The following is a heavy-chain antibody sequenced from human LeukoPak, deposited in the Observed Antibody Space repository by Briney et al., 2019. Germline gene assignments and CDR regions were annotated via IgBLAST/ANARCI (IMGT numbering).Heavy chain of an antibody. CDR3: AWDLDY. CDR2: VSYDGSTK. J-gene: IGHJ4*02. Sequence: GGSLRLSCTASGFTFTTYTMHWVRQAPGKGLEWVALVSYDGSTKYYGDSVKGRFTISRDNSKNTLSLQMNSLRAEDTAMYFCAWDLDYWGQGTLVTVSS. V-gene: IGHV3-30-3*01. CDR1: GFTFTTYT.